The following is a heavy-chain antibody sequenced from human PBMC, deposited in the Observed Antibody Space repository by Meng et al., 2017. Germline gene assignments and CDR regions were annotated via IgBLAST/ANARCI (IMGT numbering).Heavy chain of an antibody. J-gene: IGHJ4*02. V-gene: IGHV3-21*01. CDR1: GFTFSSYS. CDR3: ARDQRGYSSVVC. Sequence: GASLKISCAASGFTFSSYSMNWVRQAPGKGLEWVSSISSSSSYIYYADSVKGRFTISRDNAKNSLYLQMNSLRAEDTAVYYCARDQRGYSSVVCWGQGTLVTVSS. CDR2: ISSSSSYI. D-gene: IGHD6-19*01.